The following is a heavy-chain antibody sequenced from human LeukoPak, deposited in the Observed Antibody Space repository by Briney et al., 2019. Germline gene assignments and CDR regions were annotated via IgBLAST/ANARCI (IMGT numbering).Heavy chain of an antibody. CDR1: GGSFSGYY. CDR2: INHSGST. V-gene: IGHV4-34*01. J-gene: IGHJ6*03. D-gene: IGHD4-17*01. CDR3: STVTTYRNYYYHMDV. Sequence: PSETLSLTRAVYGGSFSGYYWSWIRQPPGKGLEWIGEINHSGSTNYNPSLKSRVTISVDTSKNQFSLKLSSVTAADTAVYYCSTVTTYRNYYYHMDVWGKGTTVTVSS.